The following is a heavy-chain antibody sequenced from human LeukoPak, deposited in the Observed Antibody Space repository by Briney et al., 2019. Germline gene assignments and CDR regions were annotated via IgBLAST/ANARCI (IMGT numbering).Heavy chain of an antibody. CDR2: ISSSGSTI. CDR3: ARGPLLWFGDATGYFDY. Sequence: GGSLRLSCAASGFTFSSYEMNWVRQAPGKGLEWVSYISSSGSTIYYADSVKGRFTISRDNAKNSLYLQMNSLRAEDTAVYYCARGPLLWFGDATGYFDYWGQGTLVTVSS. J-gene: IGHJ4*02. CDR1: GFTFSSYE. V-gene: IGHV3-48*03. D-gene: IGHD3-10*01.